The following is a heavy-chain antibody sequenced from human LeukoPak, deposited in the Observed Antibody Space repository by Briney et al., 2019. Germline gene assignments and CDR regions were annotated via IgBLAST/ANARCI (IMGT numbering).Heavy chain of an antibody. CDR2: ISGSGGST. D-gene: IGHD2-2*01. V-gene: IGHV3-23*01. CDR3: AKDRGSRYCSSTSCTYYYYYYGMDV. J-gene: IGHJ6*02. Sequence: GGSLRLSCAASGFTFSSYAMSWVRQAPGKGLEWVSAISGSGGSTYYADSVKGRFTISRDNSKNTLYLQMNSLRAEDTAVYYCAKDRGSRYCSSTSCTYYYYYYGMDVWGQGTTVTASS. CDR1: GFTFSSYA.